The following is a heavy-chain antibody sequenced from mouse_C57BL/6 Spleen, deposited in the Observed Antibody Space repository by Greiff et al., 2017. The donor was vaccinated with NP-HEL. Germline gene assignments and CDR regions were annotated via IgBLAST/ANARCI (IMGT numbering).Heavy chain of an antibody. V-gene: IGHV7-3*01. D-gene: IGHD2-1*01. CDR2: IRNKANGYTT. CDR1: GFTFTDYY. CDR3: ARYKRGYGNSRD. Sequence: EVMLVESGGGLVQPGGSLSLSCAASGFTFTDYYMSWVRQPPGKALEWLGFIRNKANGYTTEYSASVKGRFTISRDNSQSILYLQMNALRAEDSATYYCARYKRGYGNSRDWGQGTTLTVSS. J-gene: IGHJ2*01.